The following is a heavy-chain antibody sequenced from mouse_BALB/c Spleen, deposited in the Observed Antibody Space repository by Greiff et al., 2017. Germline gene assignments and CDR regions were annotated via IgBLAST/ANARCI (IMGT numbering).Heavy chain of an antibody. Sequence: VQLQQPGAELVKPGASVKLSCKASGYTFTSYWMHWVKQRPGQGLEWIGEIDPSDSYTNYNQKFKGKATLTVDKSSSTAYMQLSSLTSEDSAVYYCATDRSPFAYWGQGTLVTVSA. D-gene: IGHD2-14*01. CDR2: IDPSDSYT. V-gene: IGHV1-69*02. CDR3: ATDRSPFAY. J-gene: IGHJ3*01. CDR1: GYTFTSYW.